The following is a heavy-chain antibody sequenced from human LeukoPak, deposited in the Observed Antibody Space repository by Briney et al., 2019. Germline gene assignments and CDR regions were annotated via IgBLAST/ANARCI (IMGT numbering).Heavy chain of an antibody. V-gene: IGHV4-39*01. J-gene: IGHJ4*02. CDR1: GGSISSSSYY. D-gene: IGHD3-22*01. Sequence: PSETLSPTCTVSGGSISSSSYYWGWIRQPPGKGLEWIGSIYYSGSTYYNPSLKSRVTISVDTSKNQFSLKLSSVTAADTAVYYCARQHRGYYDSSGYYYDYWGQGTLVTVSS. CDR2: IYYSGST. CDR3: ARQHRGYYDSSGYYYDY.